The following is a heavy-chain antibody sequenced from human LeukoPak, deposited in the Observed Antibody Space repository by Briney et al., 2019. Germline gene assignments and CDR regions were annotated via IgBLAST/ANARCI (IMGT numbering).Heavy chain of an antibody. Sequence: GGSLRLSCAASGFTFSSYGMHWVRQAPGKGLEWVAFIRYDGSNKYYADSVKGRFTISRGNSKNTLYLQMNSLRSEDTAVYYCAKDEKGYYHDTSGYPDAFDIWGQGTMVTVSS. V-gene: IGHV3-30*02. CDR3: AKDEKGYYHDTSGYPDAFDI. J-gene: IGHJ3*02. CDR2: IRYDGSNK. CDR1: GFTFSSYG. D-gene: IGHD3-22*01.